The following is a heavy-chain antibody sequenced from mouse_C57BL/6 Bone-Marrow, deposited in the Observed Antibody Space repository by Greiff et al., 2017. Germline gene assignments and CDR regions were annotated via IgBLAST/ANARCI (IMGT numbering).Heavy chain of an antibody. J-gene: IGHJ3*01. CDR2: IDPSDSYT. CDR1: GYTFTSYW. V-gene: IGHV1-69*01. CDR3: ARSGRWLFAD. D-gene: IGHD2-3*01. Sequence: QVQLQQPGAELVMPGASVKLSCKASGYTFTSYWMHWVKQRPGQGLEWIGEIDPSDSYTNYNQKFKGKSTLTVDKSASTAYMQLSSLTSEDSAVYYCARSGRWLFADWGQGTLVTVSA.